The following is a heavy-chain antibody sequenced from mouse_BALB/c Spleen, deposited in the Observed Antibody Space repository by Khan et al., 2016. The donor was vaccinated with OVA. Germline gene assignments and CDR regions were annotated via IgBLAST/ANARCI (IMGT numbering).Heavy chain of an antibody. Sequence: EVELVESGGGLVKPGGSLKFSCAASGFTFSNYAMTWVRQTPEKRLEWVASISSGGDTYYPDSVKGRFTISRDNARNILYLQMRSLRSEDTAMYYCARDYWVTYWGQGTLVTVSA. V-gene: IGHV5-6-5*01. CDR2: ISSGGDT. CDR1: GFTFSNYA. CDR3: ARDYWVTY. J-gene: IGHJ3*01.